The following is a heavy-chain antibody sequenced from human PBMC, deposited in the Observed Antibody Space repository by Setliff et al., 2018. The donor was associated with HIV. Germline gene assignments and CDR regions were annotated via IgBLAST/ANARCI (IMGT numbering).Heavy chain of an antibody. V-gene: IGHV1-8*02. D-gene: IGHD3-10*01. Sequence: ASVKVSCKASGHTFSNPDIHWVRRATGQGLEWMGWMNPNSGVTGYALKFHDRVTMTGDTSISTAYLELRSLTSEDTAVYYCARARGLLPYYYLDVWGKGTTVTVSS. CDR1: GHTFSNPD. CDR3: ARARGLLPYYYLDV. CDR2: MNPNSGVT. J-gene: IGHJ6*03.